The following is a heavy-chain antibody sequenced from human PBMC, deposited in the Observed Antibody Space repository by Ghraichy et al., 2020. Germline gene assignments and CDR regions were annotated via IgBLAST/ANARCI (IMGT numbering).Heavy chain of an antibody. CDR3: AGDVGWGAVDD. CDR1: GFTFSTSW. CDR2: MNPDGNER. V-gene: IGHV3-7*03. J-gene: IGHJ4*02. Sequence: GGSLRLSCAASGFTFSTSWMNWVRQAPGKGLEWVASMNPDGNERYYVDSVRGRFTISRANARNSLYLQMNSLRAADTAIYYCAGDVGWGAVDDWGQGTLLTVSS. D-gene: IGHD1-26*01.